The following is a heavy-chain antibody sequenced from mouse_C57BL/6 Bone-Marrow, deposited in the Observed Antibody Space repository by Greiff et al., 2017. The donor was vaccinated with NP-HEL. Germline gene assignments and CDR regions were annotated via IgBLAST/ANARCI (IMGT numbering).Heavy chain of an antibody. CDR3: ARRTPSYYLFDY. Sequence: ESGPGLVKPSQSLSLTCSVTGYSITSGYYWNWIRQFPGNKLEWMGYISYDGSNNYNPSLKNRISITRDTSKNQFFLKLNSVTTEDTATYYCARRTPSYYLFDYWGQGTTLTVSS. D-gene: IGHD2-10*01. CDR1: GYSITSGYY. CDR2: ISYDGSN. J-gene: IGHJ2*01. V-gene: IGHV3-6*01.